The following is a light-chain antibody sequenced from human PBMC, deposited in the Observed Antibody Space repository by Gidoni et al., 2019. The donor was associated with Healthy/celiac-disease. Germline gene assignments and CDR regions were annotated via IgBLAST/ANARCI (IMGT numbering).Light chain of an antibody. CDR2: AAS. CDR3: QQSYSTLWT. J-gene: IGKJ1*01. Sequence: DIQMSQSPSSLSASVGDRVTITCRASQSISSYLDWYQQKPGKAPKLLIYAASSWQSGVPSRFSGSGSGTDFTLTISSLQPEDVATYYCQQSYSTLWTFGQGTKVEIK. CDR1: QSISSY. V-gene: IGKV1-39*01.